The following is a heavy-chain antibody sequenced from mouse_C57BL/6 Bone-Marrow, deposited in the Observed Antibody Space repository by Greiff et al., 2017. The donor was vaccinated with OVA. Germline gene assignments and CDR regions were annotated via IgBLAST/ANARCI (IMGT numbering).Heavy chain of an antibody. D-gene: IGHD1-1*01. V-gene: IGHV1-55*01. CDR1: GYTFTSYW. CDR2: IYPGSGST. Sequence: QVQLQQPGAELVKPGASVKMSCKASGYTFTSYWITWVKQRPGQGLEWIGDIYPGSGSTNYNEKFKSKATLTVDTSSSTAYMQLSSLTSEDSAVYYGARGDTTVVARRAYWGQGTLVTVSA. CDR3: ARGDTTVVARRAY. J-gene: IGHJ3*01.